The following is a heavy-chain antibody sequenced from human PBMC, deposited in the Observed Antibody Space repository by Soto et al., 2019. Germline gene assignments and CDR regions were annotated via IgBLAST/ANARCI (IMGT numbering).Heavy chain of an antibody. D-gene: IGHD3-3*01. V-gene: IGHV3-53*01. CDR3: ARVIFGVVKVPSYFDY. Sequence: PGGSLRLSCAASGFTVSSNYMSWVRQAPGKGLEWVSVIYSGGSTYYADSVKGRFTISRDNSKNTLYLQMNSLGAEDTAVYYCARVIFGVVKVPSYFDYWGQGSLVSVSS. CDR2: IYSGGST. CDR1: GFTVSSNY. J-gene: IGHJ4*02.